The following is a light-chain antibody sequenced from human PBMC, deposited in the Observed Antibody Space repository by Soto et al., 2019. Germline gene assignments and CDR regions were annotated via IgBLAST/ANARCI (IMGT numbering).Light chain of an antibody. CDR3: QQYGSSPRT. Sequence: EIVLTQSPGTLSLSPGERATLSCRASQSVTNTYLAWYQQKPGQAPRLLIYGASSRAAGIPDRFSGSGSGTDFTLTISRLEPEDFAVYYCQQYGSSPRTFGGGTKVETK. CDR1: QSVTNTY. CDR2: GAS. J-gene: IGKJ4*01. V-gene: IGKV3-20*01.